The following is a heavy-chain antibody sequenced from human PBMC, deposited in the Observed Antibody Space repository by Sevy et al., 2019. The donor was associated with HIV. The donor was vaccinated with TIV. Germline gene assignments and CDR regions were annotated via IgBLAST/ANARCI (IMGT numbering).Heavy chain of an antibody. CDR1: GYSFTSYW. J-gene: IGHJ6*02. V-gene: IGHV5-51*01. D-gene: IGHD1-1*01. CDR3: ARGARGTLPSYYYYTLDI. Sequence: GESLKISCKGSGYSFTSYWIGWVRQVPGRGLEWMGIIYPCDSDSRYSPSFQGQVTISADKSISTAYLQWTSLKASDTAMYYCARGARGTLPSYYYYTLDIWGQGTTVTVSS. CDR2: IYPCDSDS.